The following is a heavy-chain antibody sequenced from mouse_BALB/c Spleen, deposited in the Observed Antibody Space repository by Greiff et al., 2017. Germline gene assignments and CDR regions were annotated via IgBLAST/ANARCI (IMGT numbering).Heavy chain of an antibody. Sequence: GGSMKLSCVASGFTFSNYWMNWVRQSPGKGLEWVAEIRLKSNNYATHYAESVKGRFTISRDDSKSSVYLQMNNLRAEDTGIYYCTRRYYSSSWCAYWGQGTLVTVSA. J-gene: IGHJ3*01. CDR1: GFTFSNYW. CDR2: IRLKSNNYAT. V-gene: IGHV6-6*02. D-gene: IGHD1-1*01. CDR3: TRRYYSSSWCAY.